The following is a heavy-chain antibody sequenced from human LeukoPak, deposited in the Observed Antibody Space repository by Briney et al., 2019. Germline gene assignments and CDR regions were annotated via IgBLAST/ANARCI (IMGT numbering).Heavy chain of an antibody. J-gene: IGHJ5*02. CDR3: ARGRGRSSSAENNWFDP. D-gene: IGHD6-6*01. Sequence: SETLSLTCTVSGGSISSGSYYWSWIRQPAGKGLEWIGRIYTSGSTNYNPSLKSRVTISVDTSKNQFSLKLSSVTAADTAVYYCARGRGRSSSAENNWFDPWGQGTLVTVSS. CDR1: GGSISSGSYY. CDR2: IYTSGST. V-gene: IGHV4-61*02.